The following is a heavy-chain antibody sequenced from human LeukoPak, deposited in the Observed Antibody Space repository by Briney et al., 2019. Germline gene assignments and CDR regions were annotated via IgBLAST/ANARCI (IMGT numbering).Heavy chain of an antibody. CDR1: GFTFTSYG. V-gene: IGHV3-23*01. D-gene: IGHD4-11*01. CDR2: ISGSGGST. Sequence: PGGSLRLSCAASGFTFTSYGMNWVRQAPGKGLEWVSAISGSGGSTYYADSVKGRFTISRDNSKNTLYLQMNSLRAEDTAVYYCAKDPHDYSNYGRYYFDSWGQGTLVTVSS. CDR3: AKDPHDYSNYGRYYFDS. J-gene: IGHJ4*02.